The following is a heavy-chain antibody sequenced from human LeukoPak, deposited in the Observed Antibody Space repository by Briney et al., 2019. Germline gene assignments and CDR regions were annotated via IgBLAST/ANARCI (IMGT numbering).Heavy chain of an antibody. D-gene: IGHD1-26*01. V-gene: IGHV4-34*01. CDR3: ASGRHGWELLRPAFDY. CDR2: INHSGST. J-gene: IGHJ4*02. Sequence: SETLSLTCAVYGGSFSGYYWSWIRQPPGKGLEWIGEINHSGSTNYNPSLKSRVTISVDTSKNQFSLKLSSVTAADTAVYYCASGRHGWELLRPAFDYWGQGTLVTVSS. CDR1: GGSFSGYY.